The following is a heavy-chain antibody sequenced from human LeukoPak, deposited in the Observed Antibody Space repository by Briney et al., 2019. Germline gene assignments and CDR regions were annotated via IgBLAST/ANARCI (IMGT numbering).Heavy chain of an antibody. CDR2: IYHSGST. CDR3: ARPSYYYDSSGYSHDAFDI. Sequence: SETLSLTCAVSGGSISSGGYSWSWIRQPPGKGLEWIGYIYHSGSTYYNPSLKSRVTISVDTSKNQFSLKLSSVTAADTAVYYCARPSYYYDSSGYSHDAFDIWGQGTMVTVSS. CDR1: GGSISSGGYS. D-gene: IGHD3-22*01. J-gene: IGHJ3*02. V-gene: IGHV4-30-2*01.